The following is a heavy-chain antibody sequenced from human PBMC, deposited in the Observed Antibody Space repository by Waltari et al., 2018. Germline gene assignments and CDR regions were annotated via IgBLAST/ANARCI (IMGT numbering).Heavy chain of an antibody. CDR1: GPVRSSFF. CDR2: IRSKAYGGTP. CDR3: TTQNTFWSWSY. D-gene: IGHD3-3*01. V-gene: IGHV3-49*04. Sequence: EVQLVESGGGLTQPGRSLRVSCTPSGPVRSSFFISWGRQAPGKGLEWVGFIRSKAYGGTPKYAASVRDRFTMSRDDSKSIAYLEMNSLKTEDTAMYFCTTQNTFWSWSYWGRGTLVTVSS. J-gene: IGHJ4*02.